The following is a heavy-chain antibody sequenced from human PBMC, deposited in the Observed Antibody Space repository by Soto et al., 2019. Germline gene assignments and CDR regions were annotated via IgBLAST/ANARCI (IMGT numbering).Heavy chain of an antibody. V-gene: IGHV4-31*03. CDR1: GGCMSSAGYY. D-gene: IGHD1-26*01. CDR2: IYHSGST. J-gene: IGHJ4*02. Sequence: SDTLSLTCTVSGGCMSSAGYYGSWIRQHPGRDLEWIGYIYHSGSTYYNPSLKSRVTISLDTSKNQFSLRLSSVTAADTALYYCARETPATYYFGYWGQRFLVTVSS. CDR3: ARETPATYYFGY.